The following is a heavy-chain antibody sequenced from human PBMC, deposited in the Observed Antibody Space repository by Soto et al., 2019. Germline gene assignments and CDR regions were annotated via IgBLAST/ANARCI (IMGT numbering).Heavy chain of an antibody. D-gene: IGHD5-18*01. CDR1: GGSISNYY. V-gene: IGHV4-59*01. CDR2: IYYTGST. J-gene: IGHJ4*02. Sequence: PSETLSLTCTVSGGSISNYYWTWIRQPPGKGLECLGYIYYTGSTYYSPSLRSRVTMSVDTSNNQFSLKLNSVTAADTAVYYCARAGYSYGTGYYFDFWGQGTLVTVSS. CDR3: ARAGYSYGTGYYFDF.